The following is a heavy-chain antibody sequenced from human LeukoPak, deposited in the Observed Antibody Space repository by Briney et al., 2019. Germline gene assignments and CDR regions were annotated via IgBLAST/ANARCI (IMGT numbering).Heavy chain of an antibody. CDR2: ISGSGGST. CDR1: GFTFSSYG. J-gene: IGHJ6*03. Sequence: GGSLRLSCAASGFTFSSYGMSWVRQAPGEGLEWVSAISGSGGSTYYADSVKGRFTISRDNSKNTLYLQMNSLGAEDTAVYYCAKADPYYYYYMDVWGKGTTVTISS. V-gene: IGHV3-23*01. CDR3: AKADPYYYYYMDV.